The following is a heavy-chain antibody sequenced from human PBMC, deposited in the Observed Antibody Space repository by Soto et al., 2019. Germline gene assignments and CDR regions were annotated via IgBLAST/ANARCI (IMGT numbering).Heavy chain of an antibody. Sequence: GGSLRLSCAASGFTFSSYGMHWVRQAPGKGLEWVAVIWYDGSNKYYADSVKGRFTISRDNSKNTLYLQMNSLRAEDTAVYYCAREDPPDGYNLSWFDPWGQGTLVTVSS. CDR3: AREDPPDGYNLSWFDP. V-gene: IGHV3-33*01. CDR1: GFTFSSYG. CDR2: IWYDGSNK. D-gene: IGHD5-12*01. J-gene: IGHJ5*02.